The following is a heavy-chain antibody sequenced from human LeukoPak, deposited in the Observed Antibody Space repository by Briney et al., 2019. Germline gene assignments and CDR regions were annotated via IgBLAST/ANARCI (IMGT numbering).Heavy chain of an antibody. CDR1: GGSISSYY. Sequence: SETLSLTCTVSGGSISSYYWSWIRQPPGKGLEWIGYIYYSGSTNYNPSLKSRVTISVDTSKNQFSLKLSSVTAADTAVYYCARVVVGIAARAVVSYYYYYMDVWGKGTTVTVSS. CDR2: IYYSGST. D-gene: IGHD6-6*01. V-gene: IGHV4-59*12. J-gene: IGHJ6*03. CDR3: ARVVVGIAARAVVSYYYYYMDV.